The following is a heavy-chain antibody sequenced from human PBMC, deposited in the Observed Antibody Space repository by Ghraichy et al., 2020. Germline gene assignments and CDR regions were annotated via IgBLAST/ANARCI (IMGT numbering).Heavy chain of an antibody. Sequence: SETLSLTCTVSGGSINTRSYYWGWIRQPPGKGLEWIGSIYYSGRTYYNPSLKSRVTISLDTSKNQFSLKLSSVTAADTAVYYCARLGDFWGGMDVWGQGTTVTVSS. CDR1: GGSINTRSYY. CDR3: ARLGDFWGGMDV. CDR2: IYYSGRT. D-gene: IGHD3-3*01. J-gene: IGHJ6*02. V-gene: IGHV4-39*01.